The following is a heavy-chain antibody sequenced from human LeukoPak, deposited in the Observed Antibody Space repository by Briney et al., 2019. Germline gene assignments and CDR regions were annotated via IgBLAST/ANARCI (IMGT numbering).Heavy chain of an antibody. Sequence: PGGSLRLSCAASGFTFSSYNMNWVRQAPRKGLQWVANMKKDGSETNYVDSVKGRFTISRDNAKNSLYLQMNSLRAEDTAVYYCGRHRSGSGTYFIDYWGQGTLVSVSS. CDR1: GFTFSSYN. D-gene: IGHD3-10*01. CDR2: MKKDGSET. CDR3: GRHRSGSGTYFIDY. V-gene: IGHV3-7*01. J-gene: IGHJ4*02.